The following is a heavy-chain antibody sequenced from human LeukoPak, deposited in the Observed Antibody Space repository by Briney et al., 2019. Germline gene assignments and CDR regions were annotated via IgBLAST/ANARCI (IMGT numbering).Heavy chain of an antibody. V-gene: IGHV3-9*01. J-gene: IGHJ4*02. CDR3: AKVRGTYSSGYFFDY. CDR1: GFTFDNYA. CDR2: ISWNSGYI. D-gene: IGHD6-19*01. Sequence: GGSLRLSCAASGFTFDNYAMHWVRQAPGKGLEWLSIISWNSGYIGYADSVKGRFTISRDNAKKSLDLQMNSLRAEDTAFCYCAKVRGTYSSGYFFDYWGQGTLVTVSS.